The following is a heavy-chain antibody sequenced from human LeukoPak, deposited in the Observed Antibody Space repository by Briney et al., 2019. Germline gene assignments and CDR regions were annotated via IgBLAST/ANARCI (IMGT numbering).Heavy chain of an antibody. D-gene: IGHD1-26*01. CDR1: GFAFNFFA. J-gene: IGHJ4*02. CDR3: ARDGIVGAYNSGNDY. V-gene: IGHV3-74*01. Sequence: GGSLRLSCAASGFAFNFFAMSWVRQVPGKGLVWVSRMNSDGNTTAYADSVKGRFTISRDNAKNTLYLQMNSLRAEDAAVYNRARDGIVGAYNSGNDYWGQGTLVTVSS. CDR2: MNSDGNTT.